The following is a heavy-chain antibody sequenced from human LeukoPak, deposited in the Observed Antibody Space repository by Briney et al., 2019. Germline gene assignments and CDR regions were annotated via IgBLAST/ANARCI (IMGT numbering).Heavy chain of an antibody. CDR2: IKTDGSTT. D-gene: IGHD7-27*01. V-gene: IGHV3-74*01. CDR1: GFTFGSYW. Sequence: PGGSLRLSCAASGFTFGSYWMHWVRQAPGKGLVWVSHIKTDGSTTNYADSVKGRFTISRDNAKNTLYLQMNSLRVEDTALYYCARLAGEVKDLWGQGTLVTVSS. J-gene: IGHJ5*02. CDR3: ARLAGEVKDL.